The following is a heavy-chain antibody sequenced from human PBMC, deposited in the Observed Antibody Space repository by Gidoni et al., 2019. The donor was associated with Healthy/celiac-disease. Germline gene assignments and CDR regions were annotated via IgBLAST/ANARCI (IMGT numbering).Heavy chain of an antibody. Sequence: ASVKVSCKASGYTFTGYYMHWVRQAPGQGLEWMGWINPNSGGTNYAQKFQGRVTMTRDTSISTAYMELSRLRSDDTAVYYCARGQSHGSGWYNYWGQGTLVTVSS. CDR1: GYTFTGYY. CDR3: ARGQSHGSGWYNY. V-gene: IGHV1-2*02. D-gene: IGHD6-19*01. CDR2: INPNSGGT. J-gene: IGHJ4*02.